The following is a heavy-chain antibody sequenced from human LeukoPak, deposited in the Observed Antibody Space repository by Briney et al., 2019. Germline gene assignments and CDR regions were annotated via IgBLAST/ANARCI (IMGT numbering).Heavy chain of an antibody. Sequence: ASVKVSCKASGYTFTSYGISWVRQAPGQGLEWMGWISAYNGNTNYAQKLQGRVTMTTDTSTSTAYMELRSLRSGDTAVYYCASGYCSSTSCYPDYWGQGTLVTVSS. CDR2: ISAYNGNT. J-gene: IGHJ4*02. CDR1: GYTFTSYG. V-gene: IGHV1-18*01. D-gene: IGHD2-2*01. CDR3: ASGYCSSTSCYPDY.